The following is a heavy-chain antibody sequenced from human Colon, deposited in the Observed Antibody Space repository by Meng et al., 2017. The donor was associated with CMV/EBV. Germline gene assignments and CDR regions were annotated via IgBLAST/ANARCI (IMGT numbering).Heavy chain of an antibody. V-gene: IGHV4-38-2*02. Sequence: SETLSLTCTVSGFSISSGYFWGWTRQSPGEGLEWIGITYHSGTTYYNPSLKSRVNISLDMSKNQFSLKVSSVTAADTAVYYCAREGDVIVPAAKVDYWGQGTLVTVSS. CDR3: AREGDVIVPAAKVDY. J-gene: IGHJ4*02. CDR2: TYHSGTT. CDR1: GFSISSGYF. D-gene: IGHD2-2*01.